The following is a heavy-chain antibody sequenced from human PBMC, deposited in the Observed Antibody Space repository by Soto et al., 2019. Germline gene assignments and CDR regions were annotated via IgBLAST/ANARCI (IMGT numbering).Heavy chain of an antibody. Sequence: SETLSLTCAVYGGSFSGYYWNWIRQPPGKGLEWIGFMYNSGSTHYNPSLKSRVTISLDTSKNQFSLNLRSVTAADTAVYYCASMGYHYGSGSYPLDYWGQGTLVTVSS. CDR3: ASMGYHYGSGSYPLDY. D-gene: IGHD3-10*01. CDR2: MYNSGST. V-gene: IGHV4-59*08. J-gene: IGHJ4*02. CDR1: GGSFSGYY.